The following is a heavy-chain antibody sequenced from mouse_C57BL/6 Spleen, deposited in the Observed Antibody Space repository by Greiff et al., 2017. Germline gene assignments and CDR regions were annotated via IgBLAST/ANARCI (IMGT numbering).Heavy chain of an antibody. CDR1: GYTFTSYW. D-gene: IGHD1-1*01. J-gene: IGHJ1*03. Sequence: QVQLQQPGAELVMPGASVKLSCKASGYTFTSYWMHWVKQRPGQGLEWIGELDPSDSYTNYNQKFKGKSTLTVDKSSSTAYMQLSSLTSEDSAVYYCASGSSYVGYFDVWGTGTTVTVSS. CDR2: LDPSDSYT. V-gene: IGHV1-69*01. CDR3: ASGSSYVGYFDV.